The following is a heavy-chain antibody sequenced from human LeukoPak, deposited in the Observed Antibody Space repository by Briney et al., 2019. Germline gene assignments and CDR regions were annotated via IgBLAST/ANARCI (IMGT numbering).Heavy chain of an antibody. D-gene: IGHD2-2*01. CDR1: GFTFSSYS. CDR3: AKDQGWIVVVPAAPDY. V-gene: IGHV3-21*01. CDR2: ISSSSSYI. J-gene: IGHJ4*02. Sequence: GGSLRLSCAASGFTFSSYSMNWVRQAPGKGLEWVSSISSSSSYIYYADSVKGRFTISRDNAKNSLYLQMNSLRAEDTAVYYCAKDQGWIVVVPAAPDYWGQGTLVTVSS.